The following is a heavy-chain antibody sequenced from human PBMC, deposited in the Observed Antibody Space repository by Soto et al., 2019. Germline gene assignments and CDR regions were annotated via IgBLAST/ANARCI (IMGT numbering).Heavy chain of an antibody. D-gene: IGHD2-2*01. CDR3: ARHHSPACTSCLFDY. CDR1: GDSISSYY. Sequence: SETLSLTCTVSGDSISSYYWSWIRQPPGKGLEWIGYIYHLGNTNYNPSLKSRVTISVDTSKWQFSMELRYVTAADTAVYYCARHHSPACTSCLFDYWGPGTVVTVSS. V-gene: IGHV4-59*08. J-gene: IGHJ4*02. CDR2: IYHLGNT.